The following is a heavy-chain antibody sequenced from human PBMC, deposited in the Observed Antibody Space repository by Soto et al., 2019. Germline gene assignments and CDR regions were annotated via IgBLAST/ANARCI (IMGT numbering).Heavy chain of an antibody. CDR3: AKERVPAAIPYYHFDY. D-gene: IGHD2-2*02. J-gene: IGHJ4*02. CDR1: GFTFSSYA. CDR2: ISGSGGST. V-gene: IGHV3-23*01. Sequence: GGSLRLSCAASGFTFSSYAMSWVRQAPGKGLEWVSAISGSGGSTYYADSVKGRFTISRDNSKNTLYLQMNSLRAEDTAVYYCAKERVPAAIPYYHFDYWGQGTLVTVSS.